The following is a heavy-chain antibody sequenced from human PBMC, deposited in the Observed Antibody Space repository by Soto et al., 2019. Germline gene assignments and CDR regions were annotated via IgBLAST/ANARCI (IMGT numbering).Heavy chain of an antibody. J-gene: IGHJ4*02. CDR3: ARVSSSWYSGFFDL. D-gene: IGHD6-13*01. V-gene: IGHV3-23*01. CDR2: LSDSGGST. Sequence: EVQLLESGGGLVQPGGSLRLSCTASGFTFNSHAMTWVRQAPGKGLEWVSGLSDSGGSTYYADSVKGRFTISRDNSMTPLYLQMNTLSAEDTAVYYCARVSSSWYSGFFDLWGQGTLVTVSS. CDR1: GFTFNSHA.